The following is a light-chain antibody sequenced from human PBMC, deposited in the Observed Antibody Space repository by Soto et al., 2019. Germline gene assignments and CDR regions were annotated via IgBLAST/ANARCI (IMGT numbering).Light chain of an antibody. CDR3: QQYNSDIGT. J-gene: IGKJ2*02. Sequence: DNQMTQSPATLSASVGDRVTIXXRASQSIGSWLAGYQQKPGKAPKXLRYKASSLERLGPSRFSGSGSGTEFTLTISSLQPDDFATYSCQQYNSDIGTFGQGTKVEIK. V-gene: IGKV1-5*03. CDR2: KAS. CDR1: QSIGSW.